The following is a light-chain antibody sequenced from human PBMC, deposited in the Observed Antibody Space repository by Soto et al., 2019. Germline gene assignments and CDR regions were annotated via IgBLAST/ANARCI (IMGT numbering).Light chain of an antibody. Sequence: EIVLTQSPGTRFLSPGERASLSCRASQSVSSSYLAWYQQKPGQAPRPLVYGASSRAIGIPDRFSGSGSGTDFTLTISRLEPEDFAVYYCQQYGRSPWTFGQGTKGEIK. CDR1: QSVSSSY. CDR3: QQYGRSPWT. J-gene: IGKJ1*01. V-gene: IGKV3-20*01. CDR2: GAS.